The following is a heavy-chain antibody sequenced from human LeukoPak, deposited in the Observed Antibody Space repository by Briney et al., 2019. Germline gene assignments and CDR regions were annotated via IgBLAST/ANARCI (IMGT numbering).Heavy chain of an antibody. J-gene: IGHJ4*02. CDR2: ISGSGGST. Sequence: PGGSLRLPCAASGFTFSSYAMSWVRQAPGKGLEWVSAISGSGGSTYYADSVKGRFTISRDNSKNTLYLQMNSLRAEDTAVYYCAKAPDSDYYDSSGYYYYFDYWGQGTLVTVSS. D-gene: IGHD3-22*01. CDR3: AKAPDSDYYDSSGYYYYFDY. CDR1: GFTFSSYA. V-gene: IGHV3-23*01.